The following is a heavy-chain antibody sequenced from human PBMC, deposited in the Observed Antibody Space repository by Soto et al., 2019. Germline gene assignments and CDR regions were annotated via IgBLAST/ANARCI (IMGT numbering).Heavy chain of an antibody. CDR1: GFTLSSYG. Sequence: GGSLRSSFAAAGFTLSSYGLRWVRQAPGKGMEWVSAISGSGGSTYYADSGKGRFTIYRDNSNNKMYLKMPSLRAEHTAVYDCENEILTRYDCYGMDVWGQGTTVTVSS. CDR3: ENEILTRYDCYGMDV. D-gene: IGHD7-27*01. V-gene: IGHV3-23*01. CDR2: ISGSGGST. J-gene: IGHJ6*02.